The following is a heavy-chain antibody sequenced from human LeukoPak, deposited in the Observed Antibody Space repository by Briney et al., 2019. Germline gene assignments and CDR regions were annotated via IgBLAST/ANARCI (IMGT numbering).Heavy chain of an antibody. V-gene: IGHV3-7*03. CDR2: IKQDGSEK. Sequence: GGSLRLSCAASGFTFSSYWMSWVRQAPGKGLEWVANIKQDGSEKYYVDSVKGRFTISRDNAKNSLYLQMNSLRAEDAAVYYWARDPSQDYDSFDFWGQGTLVTVSS. CDR3: ARDPSQDYDSFDF. CDR1: GFTFSSYW. J-gene: IGHJ4*01. D-gene: IGHD5-12*01.